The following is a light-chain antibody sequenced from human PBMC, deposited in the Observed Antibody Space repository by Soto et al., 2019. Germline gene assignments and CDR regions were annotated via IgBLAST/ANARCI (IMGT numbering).Light chain of an antibody. Sequence: EIVMTQSPATLSVSPGERATLSCRASQTVNNNLAWYQQKPGQAPRLLIYGASARATGIPARFSGSGSGTEFTRTISSLQSEDFAVYYCQQYHNWPLTFGGGTKVEIK. V-gene: IGKV3-15*01. CDR1: QTVNNN. CDR2: GAS. J-gene: IGKJ4*01. CDR3: QQYHNWPLT.